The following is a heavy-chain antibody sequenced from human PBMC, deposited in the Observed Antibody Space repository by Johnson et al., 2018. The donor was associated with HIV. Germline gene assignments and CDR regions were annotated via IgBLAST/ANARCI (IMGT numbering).Heavy chain of an antibody. V-gene: IGHV3-66*01. Sequence: VQLVESGGGLVQPGGSLRLSCAASGFTVSSNYMSWVRQAPGKGLEWVSVIYSGGSTYYADSVKGRFTISRDNSKNTLYLQLNSLRAEDTAVQYCAREGGYGSSGYGGYGREDAFDIWGQGTMVTVSS. J-gene: IGHJ3*02. CDR2: IYSGGST. D-gene: IGHD6-13*01. CDR1: GFTVSSNY. CDR3: AREGGYGSSGYGGYGREDAFDI.